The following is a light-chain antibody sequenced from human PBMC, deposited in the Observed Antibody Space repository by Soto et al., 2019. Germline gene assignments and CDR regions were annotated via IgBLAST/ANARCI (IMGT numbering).Light chain of an antibody. V-gene: IGLV1-40*01. CDR3: SSYTSSSTDV. CDR2: GNS. CDR1: SSNIGAGFD. J-gene: IGLJ1*01. Sequence: QSVLTQPPSVSGAPGQRVTISCTGSSSNIGAGFDVHWYHQIAGTAPKLLIYGNSNRPSGVPDRFSGSKSGTSASLAINGLQAEDEAEYYCSSYTSSSTDVFGTGTKVTVL.